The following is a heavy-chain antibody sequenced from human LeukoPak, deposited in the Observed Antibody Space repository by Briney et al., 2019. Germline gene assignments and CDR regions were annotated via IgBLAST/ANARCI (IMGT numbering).Heavy chain of an antibody. V-gene: IGHV1-69*13. Sequence: SVKVSCKASGGTFSSYAISWVRQAPGQGLEWMGGIIPIFGAANYAQKFQCRVTITADESTSTAYMELSSLRSEDTAVYYCARKGYYGSGSYVDYWGQGTLVTVSS. CDR2: IIPIFGAA. CDR1: GGTFSSYA. J-gene: IGHJ4*02. CDR3: ARKGYYGSGSYVDY. D-gene: IGHD3-10*01.